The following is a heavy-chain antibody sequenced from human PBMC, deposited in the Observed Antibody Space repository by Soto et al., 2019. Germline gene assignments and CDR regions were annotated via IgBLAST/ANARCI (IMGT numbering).Heavy chain of an antibody. V-gene: IGHV4-30-4*01. CDR3: ARGSKWGYYYGMDV. CDR1: GGSISSDDYY. D-gene: IGHD2-8*01. Sequence: QVQLQESGPGLVKPSQTLSLTCTVSGGSISSDDYYWTWIRQPPGKGLEWIGYTYYSGSTYYNPSLKSRVTISVDTSKNQFSLKLSSVTAADTAVYYCARGSKWGYYYGMDVWGQGTTVTVSS. J-gene: IGHJ6*02. CDR2: TYYSGST.